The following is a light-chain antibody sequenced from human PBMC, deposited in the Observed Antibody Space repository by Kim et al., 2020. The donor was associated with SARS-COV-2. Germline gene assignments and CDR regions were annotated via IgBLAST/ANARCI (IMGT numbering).Light chain of an antibody. V-gene: IGKV1-27*01. CDR1: QDIANS. J-gene: IGKJ1*01. Sequence: ASIGDRVTITGRESQDIANSLAWYQQKPGKVPQVLIYAASTLQSGVPSRFSGSGSGTEFTLTIGSLQTEDVATYYCQKYNSAPWTFGPGTKVEIK. CDR2: AAS. CDR3: QKYNSAPWT.